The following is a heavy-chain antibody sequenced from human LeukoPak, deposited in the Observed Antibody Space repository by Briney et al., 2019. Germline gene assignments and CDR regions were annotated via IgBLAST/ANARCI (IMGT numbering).Heavy chain of an antibody. V-gene: IGHV3-23*01. CDR1: GFTFSNYA. Sequence: AGGSLRLSCAASGFTFSNYAMSWVRQAPGKGLEWVSAMSAGGSSTWYADSVKGRLTISRDNSKNTLYLQMNSLRAEDTALYYCAKDDSGGYFPDFWGQGTLVTVSS. J-gene: IGHJ4*02. CDR2: MSAGGSST. CDR3: AKDDSGGYFPDF. D-gene: IGHD3-22*01.